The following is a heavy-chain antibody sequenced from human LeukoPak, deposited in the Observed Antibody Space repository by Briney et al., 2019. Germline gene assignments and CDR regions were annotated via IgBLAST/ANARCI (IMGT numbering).Heavy chain of an antibody. CDR1: GFTFSSYA. CDR2: ISGSDRST. Sequence: PGGSLRLSCAASGFTFSSYAMSWVRQAPGKGLEWVSAISGSDRSTYYADSVKGRFTISRDNSKNTLYMQMNSLRAEDTAVCYCAKDDDGSGSYPSFHYWGQGTLVTVSS. D-gene: IGHD3-10*01. V-gene: IGHV3-23*01. J-gene: IGHJ4*02. CDR3: AKDDDGSGSYPSFHY.